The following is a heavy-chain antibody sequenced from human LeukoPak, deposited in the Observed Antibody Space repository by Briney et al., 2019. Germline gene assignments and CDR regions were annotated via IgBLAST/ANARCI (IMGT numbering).Heavy chain of an antibody. J-gene: IGHJ4*02. V-gene: IGHV1-18*03. CDR3: ARVADFELVPAANPNDY. Sequence: ASVKVSCKASHYAFSNHGITWVRQAPGQGLEWMGWIGPYGNTNYAPKFQGRVIMTTDTSTSTAYMELRSLRSDDVAMYYCARVADFELVPAANPNDYWGQGTLVTVSS. CDR1: HYAFSNHG. CDR2: IGPYGNT. D-gene: IGHD2-2*01.